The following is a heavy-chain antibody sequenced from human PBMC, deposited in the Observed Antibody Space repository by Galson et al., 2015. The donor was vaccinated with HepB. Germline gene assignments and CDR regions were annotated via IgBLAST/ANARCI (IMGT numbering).Heavy chain of an antibody. D-gene: IGHD2-15*01. CDR1: GGTFSSYA. V-gene: IGHV1-69*13. J-gene: IGHJ5*02. CDR3: ARVGGKLGYCSGDICPNWFDP. CDR2: IIPMIGTA. Sequence: SVKVSCKASGGTFSSYAISWVRQAPGQGLEWMGGIIPMIGTANYAQKFQGRVTITADESTSTAYMELSSLRSEDTAVYYCARVGGKLGYCSGDICPNWFDPWGQGTLVTVSS.